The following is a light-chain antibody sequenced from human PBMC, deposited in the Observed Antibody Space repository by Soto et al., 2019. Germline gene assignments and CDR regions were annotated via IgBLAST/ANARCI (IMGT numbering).Light chain of an antibody. J-gene: IGKJ4*01. V-gene: IGKV1-39*01. CDR1: QSIVSY. Sequence: EIQMTQSPASLSASAGDRATIPCRAGQSIVSYLHCYSQKSGKAPKLLIYAASSLQSGVPSSFSGGGSATEFTLTITSLQPEDFASYYFLHSYSTPSTFARGTRWIS. CDR2: AAS. CDR3: LHSYSTPST.